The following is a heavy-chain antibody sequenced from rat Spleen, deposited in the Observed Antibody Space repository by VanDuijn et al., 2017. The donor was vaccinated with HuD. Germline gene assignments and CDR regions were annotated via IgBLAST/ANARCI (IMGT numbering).Heavy chain of an antibody. J-gene: IGHJ2*01. Sequence: EVQLQESGPGLVKPSQSLSLTCSVTGYSITSNYWGWIRKFPGNKMEWIGHISYSGGTSYSPSLQSRISITRDTSKNQFFLQVNSVTTDDTSTYYCARQRTEGMGYYFDYWGQGVMVTVSS. CDR1: GYSITSNY. CDR3: ARQRTEGMGYYFDY. CDR2: ISYSGGT. D-gene: IGHD1-11*01. V-gene: IGHV3-1*01.